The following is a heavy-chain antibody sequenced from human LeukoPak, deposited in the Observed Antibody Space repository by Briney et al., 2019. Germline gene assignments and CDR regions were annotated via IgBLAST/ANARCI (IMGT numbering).Heavy chain of an antibody. CDR3: ARAKGVVVTDYYYGMDV. CDR2: INPNSGGT. J-gene: IGHJ6*02. V-gene: IGHV1-2*06. Sequence: ASVKVSCKASGYTFTGYYMHWVRQAPGQGLEWMGRINPNSGGTNYAQKFQGRVTMTRDTSISTAYMELSRLRSDDTAVYYCARAKGVVVTDYYYGMDVWGQGTTVTVSS. D-gene: IGHD2-21*02. CDR1: GYTFTGYY.